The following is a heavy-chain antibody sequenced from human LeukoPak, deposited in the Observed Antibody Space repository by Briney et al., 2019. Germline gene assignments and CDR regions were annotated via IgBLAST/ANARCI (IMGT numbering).Heavy chain of an antibody. CDR1: VFTLSDHY. D-gene: IGHD2/OR15-2a*01. CDR2: TRNKANSYTT. CDR3: AKTLYVSGRYYFDY. J-gene: IGHJ4*02. Sequence: GGSLRLSCAASVFTLSDHYMEWVRQAPGKGLEWVGRTRNKANSYTTEYAASVKGRFTISRDDSKSSLSLQMDSLKIEDTAVYYCAKTLYVSGRYYFDYWGQGALVTVSS. V-gene: IGHV3-72*01.